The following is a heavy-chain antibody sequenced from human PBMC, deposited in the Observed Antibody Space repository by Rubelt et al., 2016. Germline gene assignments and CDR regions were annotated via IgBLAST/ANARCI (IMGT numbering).Heavy chain of an antibody. V-gene: IGHV3-7*01. CDR1: GFTFSNYY. CDR3: ARALKWGMVLYGMDV. Sequence: EVQLVESGGGLVQPGGSLRLSCAASGFTFSNYYISWVRQAPGKGLEWVANIKQDGTEKNYVDSVKGRFTISRDNAKKSLFLQMNSLRAEDTAVYYCARALKWGMVLYGMDVWGQGITVTVSS. J-gene: IGHJ6*02. CDR2: IKQDGTEK. D-gene: IGHD2-8*02.